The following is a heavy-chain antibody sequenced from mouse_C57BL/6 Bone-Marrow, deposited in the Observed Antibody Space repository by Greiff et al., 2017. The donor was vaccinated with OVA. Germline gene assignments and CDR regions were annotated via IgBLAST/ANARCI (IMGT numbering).Heavy chain of an antibody. V-gene: IGHV3-6*01. CDR1: GYSITSGYY. CDR2: ISYDGSN. CDR3: ARDRENYRGYFDY. Sequence: DVQLQESGPGLVKPSQSLSLTCSVTGYSITSGYYWNWIRQFPGNKLEWMGYISYDGSNNYNPSLKNRISITRDTSKNQFFLKLNSVTTEDTATYDCARDRENYRGYFDYGGQGTTLTVSS. D-gene: IGHD1-1*02. J-gene: IGHJ2*01.